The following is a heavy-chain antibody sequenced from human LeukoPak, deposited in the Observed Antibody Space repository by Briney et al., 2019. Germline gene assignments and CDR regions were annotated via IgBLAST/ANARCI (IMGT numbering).Heavy chain of an antibody. CDR2: IKQDGSEK. D-gene: IGHD6-19*01. V-gene: IGHV3-7*01. CDR1: GFTFSSYW. Sequence: GGSLRLSCAASGFTFSSYWISWVRQAPGKGLEWVANIKQDGSEKYYVDSVKGRFTISRDNAKNSLYLQMNSLRAEDTAVYYCARDFEISSGWGQGTLVTVSS. J-gene: IGHJ4*02. CDR3: ARDFEISSG.